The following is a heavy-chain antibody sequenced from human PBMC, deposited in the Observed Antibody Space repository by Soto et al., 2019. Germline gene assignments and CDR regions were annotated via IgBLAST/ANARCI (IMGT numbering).Heavy chain of an antibody. V-gene: IGHV1-8*01. CDR2: MNPNSGNT. Sequence: ASVKVSCKASGYTFTSYDINWVRQATGQGLEWMGWMNPNSGNTGYAQKFQGRVTMTRNTSISTAYMALSSLRSEDTAVYYCARFIAARPGRWFDPWGQGTLVTVSS. CDR1: GYTFTSYD. D-gene: IGHD6-6*01. J-gene: IGHJ5*02. CDR3: ARFIAARPGRWFDP.